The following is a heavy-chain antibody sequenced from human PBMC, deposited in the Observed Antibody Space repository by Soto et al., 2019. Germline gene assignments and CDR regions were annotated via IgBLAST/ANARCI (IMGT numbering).Heavy chain of an antibody. D-gene: IGHD3-9*01. J-gene: IGHJ4*02. CDR3: ARSDFDWLSQARYYFDY. CDR1: GYTFNTFY. Sequence: ASVKVSCKSSGYTFNTFYIHCVRQAPGQGLEWMGIINPSGGSTTYAQKFQGRVTMTRDTSTSTVYMELSSLRSEDTALYYCARSDFDWLSQARYYFDYWGQGTLVTVSS. V-gene: IGHV1-46*02. CDR2: INPSGGST.